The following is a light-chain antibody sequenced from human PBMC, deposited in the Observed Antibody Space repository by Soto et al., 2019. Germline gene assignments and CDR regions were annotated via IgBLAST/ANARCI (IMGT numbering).Light chain of an antibody. CDR3: MQTLQIWT. V-gene: IGKV2-28*01. CDR2: LGS. Sequence: DIVMTQSPLSLPVTPGEPASISCRSSQSLLHSNGYIYLDWYLQKPGQSPQLLIYLGSYRASGVPDRFSGSGSGTDFTLKISRVEAEDVGVYYCMQTLQIWTFGQGTKVEIK. CDR1: QSLLHSNGYIY. J-gene: IGKJ1*01.